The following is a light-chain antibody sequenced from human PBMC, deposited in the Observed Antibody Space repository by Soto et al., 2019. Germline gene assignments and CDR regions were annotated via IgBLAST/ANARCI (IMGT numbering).Light chain of an antibody. CDR2: GNS. V-gene: IGLV1-40*01. CDR1: SSNIGAGYD. CDR3: QSYDSSLSGV. Sequence: QSVLTQPPSVSGAPGQRVTISCTGSSSNIGAGYDVHWYQQLPGTAPKVLIYGNSNRPSGVPDRFSGSKSGTSASLAITGFQAEDEADYYCQSYDSSLSGVFGTGTKVTVL. J-gene: IGLJ1*01.